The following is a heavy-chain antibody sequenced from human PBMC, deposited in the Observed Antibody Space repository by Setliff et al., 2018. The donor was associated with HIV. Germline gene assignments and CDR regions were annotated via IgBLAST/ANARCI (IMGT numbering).Heavy chain of an antibody. CDR3: ARDLDPYFAMAV. CDR2: ISGSGGST. J-gene: IGHJ6*02. CDR1: GFTFSSYA. Sequence: GSLRLSCAASGFTFSSYAMSWVRQAPGKGLEWVSAISGSGGSTYYADSVKGRFTISRDNSKNTLYLQMNSLRAEDTAVYYCARDLDPYFAMAVWGQGTTVTVSS. V-gene: IGHV3-23*01.